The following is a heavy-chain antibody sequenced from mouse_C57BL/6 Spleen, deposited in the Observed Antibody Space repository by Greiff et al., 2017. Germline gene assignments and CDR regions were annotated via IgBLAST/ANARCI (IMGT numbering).Heavy chain of an antibody. CDR2: ILPGSGST. D-gene: IGHD1-1*01. V-gene: IGHV1-9*01. CDR1: GYTFTGYW. Sequence: VQLQQSGAELMKPGASVKLSCKATGYTFTGYWIEWVKQRPGHGLEWIGEILPGSGSTNYNEKFKGKATFTADTSSNTAYMQLSSLTTEDSAIYYCARGGDYYGSSYFYAMDYWGQGTSVTVSS. CDR3: ARGGDYYGSSYFYAMDY. J-gene: IGHJ4*01.